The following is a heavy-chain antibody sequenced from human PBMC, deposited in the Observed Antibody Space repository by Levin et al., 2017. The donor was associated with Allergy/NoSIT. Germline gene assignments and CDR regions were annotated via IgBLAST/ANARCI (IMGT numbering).Heavy chain of an antibody. CDR2: ISTYSGNT. CDR3: ARDGAGYGYFDY. V-gene: IGHV1-18*01. D-gene: IGHD2-21*02. CDR1: GYTFADYH. Sequence: GESLKISCRSSGYTFADYHTNWVRQAPGQGLEWVGWISTYSGNTDYAQKFQGRVTMTRDTSTTTVYMELRSLTSDDTAVYYCARDGAGYGYFDYWGQGTLVTVSS. J-gene: IGHJ4*02.